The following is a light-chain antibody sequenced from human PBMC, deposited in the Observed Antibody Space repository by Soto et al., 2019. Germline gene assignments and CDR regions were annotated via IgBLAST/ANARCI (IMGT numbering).Light chain of an antibody. J-gene: IGKJ3*01. CDR2: DAS. V-gene: IGKV3-11*01. CDR1: QSVSSY. CDR3: QQRSNWPT. Sequence: EIVLTQSPATLSLSPGERATLSCRASQSVSSYLAWYQQKPGQAPRLLIYDASNRATGIPARFSGSGSGTDFTLTISSLEPEDFAVYYCQQRSNWPTFGPWTKVDIK.